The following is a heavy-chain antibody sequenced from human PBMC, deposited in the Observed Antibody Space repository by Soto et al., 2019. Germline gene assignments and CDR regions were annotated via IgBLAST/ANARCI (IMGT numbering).Heavy chain of an antibody. CDR3: AIALGGTSPFDI. Sequence: PGGSLRLSCAASGFTFDDYAMHWVRPAPGKGLEWVSGISWNSGSIGYADSVKGRFTISRDNAKNSLYLQMNSLRAEDTALYYCAIALGGTSPFDIWGQGTLVTVSS. J-gene: IGHJ4*02. D-gene: IGHD1-26*01. CDR2: ISWNSGSI. V-gene: IGHV3-9*01. CDR1: GFTFDDYA.